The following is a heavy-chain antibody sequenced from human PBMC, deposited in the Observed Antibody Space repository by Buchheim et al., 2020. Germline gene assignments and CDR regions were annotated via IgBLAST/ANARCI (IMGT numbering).Heavy chain of an antibody. Sequence: EVHLLESGGGLVQPGGSLRLSCAASGFTFSSYEMNWVRQAPGKGLEWVSYISSSGSTIYYADSVKGRFTISRDNAKNSLYLQMSSLGVEDTAAYHCARDRYCTSTSCLPFPVVWGQGTT. CDR3: ARDRYCTSTSCLPFPVV. J-gene: IGHJ6*02. V-gene: IGHV3-48*03. CDR2: ISSSGSTI. CDR1: GFTFSSYE. D-gene: IGHD2-2*01.